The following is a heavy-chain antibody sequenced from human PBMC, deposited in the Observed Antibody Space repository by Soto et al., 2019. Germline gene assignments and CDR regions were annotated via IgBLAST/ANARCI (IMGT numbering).Heavy chain of an antibody. CDR1: GATFTFYF. CDR3: GGSYGSGYRAFDS. Sequence: QVQLVQSGAEVKKPGSSVRVSCKAFGATFTFYFFNWWRQPPGQGLEWMGRINPILGMSNYRQRFQARIQVTGDKATSTAYMELSSLRSEDTAMYYCGGSYGSGYRAFDSWGQGALVTVSS. CDR2: INPILGMS. J-gene: IGHJ4*02. V-gene: IGHV1-69*02. D-gene: IGHD3-10*01.